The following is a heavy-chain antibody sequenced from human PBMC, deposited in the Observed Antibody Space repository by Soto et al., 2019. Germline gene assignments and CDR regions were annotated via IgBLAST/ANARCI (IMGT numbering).Heavy chain of an antibody. CDR3: AHRFDWYYFNY. J-gene: IGHJ4*02. Sequence: QITLKESGPTLLKPTQTLTLTCTFSGFSLSTSEVGVGWFRQPPGKALEWLALIYWDDDKRYSPSLKSWLTYTMXTSKNRVVLTMTNVDPVDTATYFCAHRFDWYYFNYWGQGTLVTVSS. V-gene: IGHV2-5*02. D-gene: IGHD3-9*01. CDR2: IYWDDDK. CDR1: GFSLSTSEVG.